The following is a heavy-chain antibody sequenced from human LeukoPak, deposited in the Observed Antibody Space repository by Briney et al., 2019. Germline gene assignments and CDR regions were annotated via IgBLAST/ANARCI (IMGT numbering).Heavy chain of an antibody. CDR2: IREKPHSYST. CDR3: ARDLEVQQQLVRKKYYYGMDV. CDR1: GFTFSDHY. D-gene: IGHD6-13*01. J-gene: IGHJ6*02. Sequence: GGSLRLSCTASGFTFSDHYMDWVRQAPGKGLEWVARIREKPHSYSTEYAASVKGRFTISRDGSKNSLYLQMNSLRAEDTAVYYCARDLEVQQQLVRKKYYYGMDVWGQGTTVTVSS. V-gene: IGHV3-72*01.